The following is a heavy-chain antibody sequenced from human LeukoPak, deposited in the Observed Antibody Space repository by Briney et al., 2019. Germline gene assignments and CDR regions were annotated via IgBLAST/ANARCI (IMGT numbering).Heavy chain of an antibody. CDR2: INPNSGGT. Sequence: ASVKVSCKASGYTFTTYGISWVRQAPGQGLEWMGWINPNSGGTNYAQKFQGRVTMTRDTSITTAFMELSRLRPDDTAVYYCAREGYCNGSNCPVEHWGQGTLVTVSS. J-gene: IGHJ4*02. D-gene: IGHD6-19*01. CDR3: AREGYCNGSNCPVEH. V-gene: IGHV1-2*02. CDR1: GYTFTTYG.